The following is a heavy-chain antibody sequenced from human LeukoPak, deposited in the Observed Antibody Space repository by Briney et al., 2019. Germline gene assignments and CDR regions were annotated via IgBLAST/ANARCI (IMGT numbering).Heavy chain of an antibody. D-gene: IGHD5-24*01. J-gene: IGHJ4*02. Sequence: SGRSLRLSCAASGFTFSTYAMHWVRQAPGKGLEWVALISDDGNNKFYADSVKGRFTISRDNSKNTLYLQMRSTLYLQMNSLRVEDTAVYYCARSFSGSREYWGQGTRVTVSS. CDR2: ISDDGNNK. CDR3: ARSFSGSREY. V-gene: IGHV3-30-3*01. CDR1: GFTFSTYA.